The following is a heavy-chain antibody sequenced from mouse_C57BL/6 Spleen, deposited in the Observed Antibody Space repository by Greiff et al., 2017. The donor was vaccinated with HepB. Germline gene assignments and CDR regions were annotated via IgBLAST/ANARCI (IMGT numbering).Heavy chain of an antibody. CDR2: IYPGSGST. D-gene: IGHD2-4*01. Sequence: QVQLQQSGAELVKPGASVKMSCKASGYTFTSYWITWVKQRPGQGLEWIGDIYPGSGSTNYNEKFKSKATLTVDTSSSTAYMQLSSLTSEDSAVYYCAIYYDYDAWFAYWGQGTLVTVSA. V-gene: IGHV1-55*01. CDR3: AIYYDYDAWFAY. J-gene: IGHJ3*01. CDR1: GYTFTSYW.